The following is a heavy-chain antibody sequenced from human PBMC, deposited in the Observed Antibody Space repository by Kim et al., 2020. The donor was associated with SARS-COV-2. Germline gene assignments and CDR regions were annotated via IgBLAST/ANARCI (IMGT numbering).Heavy chain of an antibody. CDR2: ISSSGSTI. J-gene: IGHJ6*02. CDR3: ARFVSSSSWYTPFYYYGMDV. Sequence: GGSLRLSCAASGFTFSDYYMSWIRQAPGKGLEWVSYISSSGSTIYYADSVKGRFTISRDNAKNSLYLQMNSLRAEDTAVYYCARFVSSSSWYTPFYYYGMDVWGQGTTVTVSS. D-gene: IGHD6-13*01. V-gene: IGHV3-11*01. CDR1: GFTFSDYY.